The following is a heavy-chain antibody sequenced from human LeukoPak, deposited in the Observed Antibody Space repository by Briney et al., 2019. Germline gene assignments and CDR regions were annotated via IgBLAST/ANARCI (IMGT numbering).Heavy chain of an antibody. D-gene: IGHD3-22*01. CDR2: INHSGST. V-gene: IGHV4-34*01. CDR1: GGSFSGYY. J-gene: IGHJ4*02. Sequence: SETLSLTCAVYGGSFSGYYWSWIRQPPGKGLEWIGEINHSGSTNYNPSLKSRVTISVDTSKNQFSLKLSSVTAADTAVYYCARDRYYYDSSGYYRLDYWGQGTLVTVSS. CDR3: ARDRYYYDSSGYYRLDY.